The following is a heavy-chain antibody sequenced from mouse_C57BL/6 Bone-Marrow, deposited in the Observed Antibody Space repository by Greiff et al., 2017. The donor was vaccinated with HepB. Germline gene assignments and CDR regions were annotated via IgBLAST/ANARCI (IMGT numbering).Heavy chain of an antibody. D-gene: IGHD1-1*01. V-gene: IGHV1-81*01. CDR2: IYPRSGNT. J-gene: IGHJ1*03. CDR1: GYTFTSYG. CDR3: ARLRYYGSSYWYFDV. Sequence: QVQLQQSGAELARPGASVKLSCKASGYTFTSYGISWVKQRTGQGLEWIGEIYPRSGNTYYNEKFKGKATLTADKSSSTAYMELRSLTSEDSAVYFCARLRYYGSSYWYFDVWGTGTTVTVAS.